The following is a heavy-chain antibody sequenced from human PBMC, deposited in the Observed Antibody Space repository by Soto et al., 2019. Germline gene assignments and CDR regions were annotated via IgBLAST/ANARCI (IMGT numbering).Heavy chain of an antibody. J-gene: IGHJ4*02. CDR1: GGSFSGYY. Sequence: SETLSLTGAVYGGSFSGYYWSWIRQPPGKGLEWIGEINHSGSTNYNPSRKSRVTISVDTSKNQFSLKLSSVTAADTAVYYCARGKKYYYGSGRYYFDYWGQGTLVTVYS. V-gene: IGHV4-34*01. CDR3: ARGKKYYYGSGRYYFDY. CDR2: INHSGST. D-gene: IGHD3-10*01.